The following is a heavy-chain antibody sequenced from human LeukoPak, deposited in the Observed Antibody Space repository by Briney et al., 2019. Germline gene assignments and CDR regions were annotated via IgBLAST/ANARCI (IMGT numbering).Heavy chain of an antibody. D-gene: IGHD1-26*01. CDR1: GFTFSSYW. J-gene: IGHJ4*02. V-gene: IGHV3-53*01. CDR3: ARDRVGATTNFDY. Sequence: GGSLRLSCAASGFTFSSYWMSWVRQAPGKGLDWVSVIYSGGNTYYADSVKGRFTISRDNSKNTLYLQMNSLRAEDTAVYYCARDRVGATTNFDYWGQGTLVTVSS. CDR2: IYSGGNT.